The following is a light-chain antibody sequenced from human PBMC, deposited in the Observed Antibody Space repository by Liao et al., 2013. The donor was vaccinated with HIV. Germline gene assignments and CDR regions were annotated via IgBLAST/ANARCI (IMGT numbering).Light chain of an antibody. J-gene: IGLJ2*01. CDR1: KIGRES. V-gene: IGLV3-21*04. CDR3: QVCDSSSDHVVV. CDR2: YDS. Sequence: SYELTQPPSVSVAPGKTATITCGGNKIGRESVHWYQQKPGQAPVMVIYYDSDRPSGIPERFSGSNSGNTATLTISRVEGGDEADYYCQVCDSSSDHVVVFGGGTKLTVL.